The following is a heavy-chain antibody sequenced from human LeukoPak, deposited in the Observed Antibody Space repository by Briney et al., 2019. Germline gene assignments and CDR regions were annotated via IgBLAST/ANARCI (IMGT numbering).Heavy chain of an antibody. CDR3: AKFYGGWYSEKYYFDY. CDR2: ISGGGGST. CDR1: RFTFSSYA. D-gene: IGHD6-19*01. V-gene: IGHV3-23*01. J-gene: IGHJ4*02. Sequence: PGGSLRLSCAASRFTFSSYAMSWVRQAPGKGLEWVSVISGGGGSTHYADSVKGRFTISRDNSKNTLYLQMNSLRAEDTAVYYCAKFYGGWYSEKYYFDYWGQGTLVTVSS.